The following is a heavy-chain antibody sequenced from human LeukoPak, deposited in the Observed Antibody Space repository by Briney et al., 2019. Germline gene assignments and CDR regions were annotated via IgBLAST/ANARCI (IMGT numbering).Heavy chain of an antibody. D-gene: IGHD3-3*01. CDR3: ARLSLSDYYDFWSGPFDY. V-gene: IGHV5-51*01. CDR1: GYSSTSYW. J-gene: IGHJ4*02. Sequence: GESLKISCKGSGYSSTSYWIGWARQMPRKGLEWMGIIYPGDSDTRYSPSFQGQVTISADKSISTAYLQWSSLKASDTAMYYCARLSLSDYYDFWSGPFDYWGQGTLVTVSS. CDR2: IYPGDSDT.